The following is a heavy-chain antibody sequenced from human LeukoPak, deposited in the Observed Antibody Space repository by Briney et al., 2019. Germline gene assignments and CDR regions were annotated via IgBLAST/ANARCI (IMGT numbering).Heavy chain of an antibody. V-gene: IGHV4-59*04. J-gene: IGHJ4*02. CDR2: IYYRGST. D-gene: IGHD3-22*01. CDR1: GGSISSYY. Sequence: SETLSLTCTVSGGSISSYYWSWIRQPPGKGLEWIGYIYYRGSTNYNPSLKSRVTISVDTSKNQFSLRLSSVTAADTAVYYCARNYYDSSGYFVPYYWGQGTLVTVSS. CDR3: ARNYYDSSGYFVPYY.